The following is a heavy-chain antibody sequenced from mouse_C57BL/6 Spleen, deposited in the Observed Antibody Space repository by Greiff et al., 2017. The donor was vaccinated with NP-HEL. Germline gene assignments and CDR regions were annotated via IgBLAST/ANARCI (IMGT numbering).Heavy chain of an antibody. Sequence: QVQLQQPGTELVKPGASVKLSCKASGYTFTSYWMHWVKQRPGQGLEWIGNINPSNGGTNYNEKFKSKATLTVDESSSTAYMQLSSLTSEDSAVYYCARWGWGYYAMDYWGQGTSVTVSS. D-gene: IGHD2-3*01. V-gene: IGHV1-53*01. CDR2: INPSNGGT. CDR3: ARWGWGYYAMDY. CDR1: GYTFTSYW. J-gene: IGHJ4*01.